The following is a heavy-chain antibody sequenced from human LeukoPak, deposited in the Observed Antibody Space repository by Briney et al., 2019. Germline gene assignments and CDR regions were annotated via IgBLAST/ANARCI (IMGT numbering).Heavy chain of an antibody. CDR1: GFSFSSTS. D-gene: IGHD1-1*01. V-gene: IGHV3-30-3*01. CDR2: ISSTGNIK. Sequence: GGSLTLSCAASGFSFSSTSMHWVRQAPGKGLEWVAVISSTGNIKNFADSVKGRFTISRDNSKNTLYLQMNTLRAEDTSFYYCAKDNSHWLFDYWGRRTLVTVSS. CDR3: AKDNSHWLFDY. J-gene: IGHJ4*02.